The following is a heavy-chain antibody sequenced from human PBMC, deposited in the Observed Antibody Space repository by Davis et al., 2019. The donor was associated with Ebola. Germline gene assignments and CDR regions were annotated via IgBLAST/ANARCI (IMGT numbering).Heavy chain of an antibody. CDR2: ISDNGAST. J-gene: IGHJ6*02. V-gene: IGHV3-23*01. CDR3: GRVIFFPGIGMDI. Sequence: GESLKISCAASGFTFSGYAMSWVRQAPGKGLEWVSGISDNGASTHFVDSVKGRFTISRDNSKNTLYVQMNSLRAEDTGIYYCGRVIFFPGIGMDIWGQGTTVTVSS. D-gene: IGHD1-14*01. CDR1: GFTFSGYA.